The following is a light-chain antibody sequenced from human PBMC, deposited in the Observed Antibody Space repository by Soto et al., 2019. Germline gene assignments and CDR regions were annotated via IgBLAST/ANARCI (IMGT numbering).Light chain of an antibody. CDR3: QQCGSSPLT. J-gene: IGKJ4*01. CDR1: QSVSSD. Sequence: EIVLTQSPATLSLSPGERATFSCRASQSVSSDLVWYQQKPGQAPRLLIYGASTRATGIPDRFSGSGSGTDFTLTINTLEPEDFAVYYCQQCGSSPLTFGGGTKVEIK. CDR2: GAS. V-gene: IGKV3-20*01.